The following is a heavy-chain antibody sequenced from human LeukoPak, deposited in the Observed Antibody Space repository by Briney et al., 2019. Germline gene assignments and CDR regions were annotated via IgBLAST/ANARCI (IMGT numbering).Heavy chain of an antibody. CDR2: ISWNSGSI. CDR3: AKDLLEYSSGWYFDY. D-gene: IGHD6-19*01. J-gene: IGHJ4*02. Sequence: GGSLRLSCAASGFTFSSYWMSWVRQAPGKGLEWVSGISWNSGSIGYADSVKGRFTISRDNAKNSLYLQMNSLRAEDTALYYCAKDLLEYSSGWYFDYWGQGTLVTVSS. CDR1: GFTFSSYW. V-gene: IGHV3-9*01.